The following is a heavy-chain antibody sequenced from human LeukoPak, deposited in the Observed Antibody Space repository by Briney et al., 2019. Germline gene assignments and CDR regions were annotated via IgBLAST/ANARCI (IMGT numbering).Heavy chain of an antibody. CDR2: IYYSGST. J-gene: IGHJ5*02. D-gene: IGHD6-6*01. CDR3: ARGVAAPDTAFDP. V-gene: IGHV4-39*01. CDR1: GGSISSSSYY. Sequence: SETLSLTCTVSGGSISSSSYYWGWIRQPPGKGLEWIGSIYYSGSTYYNPSLKSRVTISVDTSKNQFSLKLSSVTAADTAVYYCARGVAAPDTAFDPWGQGTLVTVSS.